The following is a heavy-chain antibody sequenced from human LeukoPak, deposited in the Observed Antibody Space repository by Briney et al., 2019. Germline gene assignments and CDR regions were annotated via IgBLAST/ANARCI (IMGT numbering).Heavy chain of an antibody. CDR3: ARSSDWPDY. Sequence: PSETLSLTCTVSGGSISSGSYYWSWIRQPAGKGLEWIGRIYTSGSTNYNPSLKSRVTISVDTSKDQFCLKLSSVTAAATAVYYCARSSDWPDYWGQGTLVTVSS. V-gene: IGHV4-61*02. D-gene: IGHD2-21*02. J-gene: IGHJ4*02. CDR2: IYTSGST. CDR1: GGSISSGSYY.